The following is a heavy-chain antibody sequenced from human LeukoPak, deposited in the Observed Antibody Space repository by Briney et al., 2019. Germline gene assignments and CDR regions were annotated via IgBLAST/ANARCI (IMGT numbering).Heavy chain of an antibody. CDR2: INSDGSST. V-gene: IGHV3-74*01. D-gene: IGHD6-13*01. CDR1: GFTFSSYW. J-gene: IGHJ6*03. Sequence: GGSLRLSCAASGFTFSSYWMHWVRQAPGKGLVWVSRINSDGSSTSYADSVKGRFTISRDNAKNTLYLQMNSLRAEDTAVYYCAREEGSSWYYYYYMDVWGKGTTVTISS. CDR3: AREEGSSWYYYYYMDV.